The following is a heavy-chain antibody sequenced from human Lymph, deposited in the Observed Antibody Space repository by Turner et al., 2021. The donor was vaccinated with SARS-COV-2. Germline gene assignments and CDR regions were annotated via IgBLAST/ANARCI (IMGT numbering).Heavy chain of an antibody. CDR2: INREGSST. CDR3: ERDGGYCSGGSCYSYDAFDI. V-gene: IGHV3-74*01. Sequence: EVQLVESRGGLVQPGGSLRLSCATTGFTFSSHWMHWVRQAPGKELLWVLRINREGSSTSYADSGKGRVTMSRDNAKNKLYLQMNRLRAEDTAVYYCERDGGYCSGGSCYSYDAFDIWGQGTMVTISS. D-gene: IGHD2-15*01. J-gene: IGHJ3*02. CDR1: GFTFSSHW.